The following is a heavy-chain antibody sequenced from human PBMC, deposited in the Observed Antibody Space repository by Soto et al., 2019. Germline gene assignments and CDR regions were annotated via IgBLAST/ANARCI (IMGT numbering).Heavy chain of an antibody. D-gene: IGHD6-13*01. V-gene: IGHV3-30*18. CDR1: GFTFNKYV. J-gene: IGHJ3*01. Sequence: QVQLVESGGGVVQPGRSLRLSCAASGFTFNKYVMHWVRQAPGKGLEWVAVISNDGSDKYYADSVKGRLTISRDNSKNTVYLQMNSLRAEDTAVYYCAKDQGIAASHGIDWGQGTMVTVSS. CDR3: AKDQGIAASHGID. CDR2: ISNDGSDK.